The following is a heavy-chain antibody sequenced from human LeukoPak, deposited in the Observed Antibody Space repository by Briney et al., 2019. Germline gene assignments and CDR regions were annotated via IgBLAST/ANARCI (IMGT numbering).Heavy chain of an antibody. Sequence: PSETLSLTCAVYGGSFSAYYWSWIRQPPGKGLEWIGEINHSGSTNYNPSLKSRVTISVDTSKNQFSLKLSSVTAADTAVYYCARAKVCSGGSCYYPYYYGMDVWGKGTTVTVSS. CDR1: GGSFSAYY. CDR2: INHSGST. V-gene: IGHV4-34*01. D-gene: IGHD2-15*01. CDR3: ARAKVCSGGSCYYPYYYGMDV. J-gene: IGHJ6*04.